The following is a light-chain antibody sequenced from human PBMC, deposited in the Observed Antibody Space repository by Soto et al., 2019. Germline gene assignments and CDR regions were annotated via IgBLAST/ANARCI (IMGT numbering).Light chain of an antibody. Sequence: QTVVTQEPSLSVSPGGTVTLTCGLTSGSVSTSFYPSWYQLTPGQAPCTLIHSTNTRSSGVPDRFSGSILGNKAALTITGAEAGDESHYFCILSMGREIWVFGGGNNVTVL. CDR3: ILSMGREIWV. CDR1: SGSVSTSFY. J-gene: IGLJ3*02. V-gene: IGLV8-61*01. CDR2: STN.